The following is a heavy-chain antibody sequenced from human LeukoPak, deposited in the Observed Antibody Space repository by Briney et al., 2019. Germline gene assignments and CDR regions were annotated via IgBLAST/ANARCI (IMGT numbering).Heavy chain of an antibody. V-gene: IGHV4-39*07. CDR1: GGSISSSSYY. Sequence: SETLSLTCTVSGGSISSSSYYWGWIRQPPGKGLEWIGSIYYSGSTYYNPSLKSRVTISVDTSKNQFSLKLSSVTAADTAVYYCARDGWAYKQGADSYYYYMDVWGKGTTVTVSS. D-gene: IGHD2-21*01. CDR3: ARDGWAYKQGADSYYYYMDV. CDR2: IYYSGST. J-gene: IGHJ6*03.